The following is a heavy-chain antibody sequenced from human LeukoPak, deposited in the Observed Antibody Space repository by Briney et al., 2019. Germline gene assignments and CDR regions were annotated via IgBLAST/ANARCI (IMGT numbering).Heavy chain of an antibody. V-gene: IGHV1-8*03. CDR1: GYTFTSYD. D-gene: IGHD5-24*01. J-gene: IGHJ4*02. CDR3: ARGGSMATIIY. CDR2: MNPNSGNT. Sequence: GASVKVSCKASGYTFTSYDINLVRQVTGQGLERMGWMNPNSGNTGYAQKFQGRVTITRNTSISTAYMELSSLRSEDTAVYYCARGGSMATIIYWGQGTLVTVSS.